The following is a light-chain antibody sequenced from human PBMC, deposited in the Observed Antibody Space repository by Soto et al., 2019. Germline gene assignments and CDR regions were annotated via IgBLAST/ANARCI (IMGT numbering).Light chain of an antibody. Sequence: DISLTQSPSFLAASVGDRVTITCRASQGISSYLACYQQKPGKAPTLLIFAASTWKSGVPSRFSGSGSETEFTLPISSLQPEDFAAYYCQQHNNYLVTFGQGTKVEIK. V-gene: IGKV1-9*01. J-gene: IGKJ1*01. CDR2: AAS. CDR3: QQHNNYLVT. CDR1: QGISSY.